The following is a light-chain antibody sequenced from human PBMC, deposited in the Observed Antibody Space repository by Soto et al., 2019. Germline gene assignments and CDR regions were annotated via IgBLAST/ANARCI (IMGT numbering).Light chain of an antibody. Sequence: EIVLTQPPAPLSLSPGERATLSCRASRSVGSKLAWYNQKPGQAPRLLISGASNRAADFPARFSGSGSGTEFTLTISSLQPEDVALYYCQQYDDWPRTFGQGTKVDIK. V-gene: IGKV3-15*01. J-gene: IGKJ1*01. CDR2: GAS. CDR1: RSVGSK. CDR3: QQYDDWPRT.